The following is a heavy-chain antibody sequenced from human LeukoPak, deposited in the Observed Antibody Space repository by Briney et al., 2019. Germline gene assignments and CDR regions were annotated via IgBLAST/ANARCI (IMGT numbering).Heavy chain of an antibody. V-gene: IGHV4-4*09. Sequence: SETLSLTWSVSGASISSDYWSWIRQPPGKGLEWIGNIYSSETTKYNPSLRSRATISGDTSKNQFSLKLSSVTAADTAVYYCARHFPYCGGDCPYYYMDVWGKGTTVTVSS. D-gene: IGHD2-21*02. CDR1: GASISSDY. J-gene: IGHJ6*03. CDR2: IYSSETT. CDR3: ARHFPYCGGDCPYYYMDV.